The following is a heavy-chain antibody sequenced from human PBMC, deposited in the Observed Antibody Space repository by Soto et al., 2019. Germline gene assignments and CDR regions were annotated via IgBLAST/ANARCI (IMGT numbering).Heavy chain of an antibody. CDR1: GFTFSRYA. CDR2: ISDSGGRT. V-gene: IGHV3-23*01. D-gene: IGHD1-26*01. CDR3: AKGFIVAATTPEFDY. Sequence: GESLKISCVVSGFTFSRYAMSWVRQAPGKGLEWVSGISDSGGRTYYADPVKGRFTISRDNSKNTLYLQMNRLRAEDTAVYYCAKGFIVAATTPEFDYWGQGTLVTVSS. J-gene: IGHJ4*02.